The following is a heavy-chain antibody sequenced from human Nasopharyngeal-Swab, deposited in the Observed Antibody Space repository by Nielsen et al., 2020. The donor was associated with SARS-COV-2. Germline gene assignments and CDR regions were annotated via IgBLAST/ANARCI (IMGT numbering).Heavy chain of an antibody. CDR2: ISSSSSYI. J-gene: IGHJ6*02. CDR3: ARDGLDYDFWSAYFMDV. D-gene: IGHD3-3*01. Sequence: GESLKISWAASGFTFNNYNFNWVRQAPGKGPEWVSSISSSSSYIYYADSVKGRFTISRDNAKNSLYLQMNSLRAEDTAVYYCARDGLDYDFWSAYFMDVWGQGTTVTVSS. CDR1: GFTFNNYN. V-gene: IGHV3-21*01.